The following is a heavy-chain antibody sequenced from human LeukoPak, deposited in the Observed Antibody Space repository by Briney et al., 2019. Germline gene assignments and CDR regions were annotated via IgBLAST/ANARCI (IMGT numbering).Heavy chain of an antibody. CDR3: SGWDGSYEY. CDR2: IRNKANTYAT. J-gene: IGHJ4*02. Sequence: PGGSLRLSCAAPGFTFSDSTIYWVRQVSGKGLEWLGHIRNKANTYATAVAASVKGRFTIARDDSKNTAYLQMNSLKSEDTAVYYCSGWDGSYEYWGQGTLVTVSS. V-gene: IGHV3-73*01. CDR1: GFTFSDST. D-gene: IGHD3-10*01.